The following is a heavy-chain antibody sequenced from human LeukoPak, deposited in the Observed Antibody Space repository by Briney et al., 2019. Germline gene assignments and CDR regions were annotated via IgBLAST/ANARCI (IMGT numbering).Heavy chain of an antibody. J-gene: IGHJ4*02. D-gene: IGHD7-27*01. CDR1: EFTFSNHW. Sequence: GGSLRLSCAASEFTFSNHWMSWVRQAPGKGLEWVANVKQDGSEKFYVDSVKGRFTISRDNAKNSLYLQMNSLRAEDTAVYCCARGRPGMGIVIDYWGQGTLVTVS. CDR3: ARGRPGMGIVIDY. CDR2: VKQDGSEK. V-gene: IGHV3-7*01.